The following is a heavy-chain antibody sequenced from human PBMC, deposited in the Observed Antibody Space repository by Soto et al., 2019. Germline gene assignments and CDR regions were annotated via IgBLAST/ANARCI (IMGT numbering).Heavy chain of an antibody. V-gene: IGHV6-1*01. Sequence: PSQTLSLTCAISGDSVSSNSAAWNWIRQSPSRGLEWLGRTYYRSKWYNDYAVSVKSRITINPDTSKNQFSLQLNSVTPEDTAVYYCAREYVPAPGFDGLRVCAFDIWGQGTMDTVSS. J-gene: IGHJ3*02. CDR3: AREYVPAPGFDGLRVCAFDI. CDR2: TYYRSKWYN. CDR1: GDSVSSNSAA. D-gene: IGHD3-10*02.